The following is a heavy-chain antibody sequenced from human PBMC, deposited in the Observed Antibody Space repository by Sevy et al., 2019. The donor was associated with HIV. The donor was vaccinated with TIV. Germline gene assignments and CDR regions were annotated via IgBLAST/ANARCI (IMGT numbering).Heavy chain of an antibody. V-gene: IGHV3-11*06. CDR2: ISSSSSYT. CDR1: GFTFSDYY. J-gene: IGHJ6*03. D-gene: IGHD6-13*01. Sequence: GSLRLSCAASGFTFSDYYMSWIRQAPGKGLEWVSYISSSSSYTNYADSVKGRFTISRDNAKNSLYLQMNSLRAEDTAVYYWARERRAAAGYYYYMDVWGKGTTVTVSS. CDR3: ARERRAAAGYYYYMDV.